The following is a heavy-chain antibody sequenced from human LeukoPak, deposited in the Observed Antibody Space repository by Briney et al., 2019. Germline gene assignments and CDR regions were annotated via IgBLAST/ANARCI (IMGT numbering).Heavy chain of an antibody. CDR3: AVLPGIVGGTPLWNDAFDI. D-gene: IGHD1-26*01. V-gene: IGHV1-2*02. J-gene: IGHJ3*02. CDR1: GYTFTDYY. CDR2: INPNSGGT. Sequence: ASVKVSCKASGYTFTDYYMHWVRQAPGQGLEWMGWINPNSGGTNYTQKFQGRVTMTRDTSISTAYMELSRLRSDDTAVYYCAVLPGIVGGTPLWNDAFDIWGQGTMVTVSS.